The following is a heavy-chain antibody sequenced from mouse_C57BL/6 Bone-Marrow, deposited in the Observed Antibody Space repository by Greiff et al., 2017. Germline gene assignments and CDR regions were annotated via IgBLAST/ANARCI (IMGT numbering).Heavy chain of an antibody. Sequence: QVQLKQPGAELVKPGASVKMSCKASGYTFTSYWITWVKQRPGQGLEWIGDIYPGSGSTNYNEKFKSKATLTVDTSSSTAYMELHSLTSEDSAVYFCARLEFDGSSGDWYFDVWGTGTTVTVSS. D-gene: IGHD1-1*01. CDR1: GYTFTSYW. CDR3: ARLEFDGSSGDWYFDV. J-gene: IGHJ1*03. CDR2: IYPGSGST. V-gene: IGHV1-55*01.